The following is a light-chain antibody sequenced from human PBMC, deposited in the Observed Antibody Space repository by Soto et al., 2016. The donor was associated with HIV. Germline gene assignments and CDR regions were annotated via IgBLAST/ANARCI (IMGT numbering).Light chain of an antibody. CDR1: SLRRYY. J-gene: IGLJ1*01. CDR2: GKN. CDR3: NSRDNSGNHYV. Sequence: SSELTQDPAVSVALGQTVRITCQGDSLRRYYASWYQQKPGQAPVLVIYGKNNRPSGIPDRFSGSSSGNTASLTITGAQAEDEADYYRNSRDNSGNHYVFGTGTKVTVL. V-gene: IGLV3-19*01.